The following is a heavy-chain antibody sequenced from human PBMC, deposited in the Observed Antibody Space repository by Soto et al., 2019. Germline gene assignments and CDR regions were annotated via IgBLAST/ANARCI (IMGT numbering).Heavy chain of an antibody. CDR3: ARDVGIHDAFDI. CDR1: TDSFNDYY. Sequence: QVRLHESGPGLVKPSETLSLTCTVSTDSFNDYYWCWIRQPPGKGLEWIGSIYHTGNTNYNPSLEGRVSISVDTSKIQFSLSLSSVTAADTAVYYCARDVGIHDAFDIWGQGTLVTVSS. V-gene: IGHV4-59*13. D-gene: IGHD5-18*01. CDR2: IYHTGNT. J-gene: IGHJ3*02.